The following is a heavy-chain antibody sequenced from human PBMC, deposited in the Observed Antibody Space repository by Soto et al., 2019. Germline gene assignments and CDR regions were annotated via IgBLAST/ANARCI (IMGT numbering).Heavy chain of an antibody. CDR2: ITPFNGNT. CDR1: GYTFTSYD. CDR3: ASGRYDASGYFDY. V-gene: IGHV1-45*02. Sequence: SVKVSCKASGYTFTSYDINWVRQAPGQALEWMGWITPFNGNTKYAQKFQDRVTFTGDTSLNTAYMELSSLRSDDTAMFYCASGRYDASGYFDYWGQGTLVTVSS. D-gene: IGHD3-22*01. J-gene: IGHJ4*02.